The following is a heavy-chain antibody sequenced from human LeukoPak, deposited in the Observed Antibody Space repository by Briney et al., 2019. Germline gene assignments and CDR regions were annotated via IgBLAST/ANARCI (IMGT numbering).Heavy chain of an antibody. Sequence: KPSETLSLTCTVSGGSISSYYWSWIRQPAGKGLEWIGRIYTSGSTNYNPSLKSRVTMSVDTSKNQFSLKLSSVTAADTAVYYCARQVDTAHYYYMDVWGKGTTVTVSS. CDR3: ARQVDTAHYYYMDV. D-gene: IGHD5-18*01. V-gene: IGHV4-4*07. J-gene: IGHJ6*03. CDR2: IYTSGST. CDR1: GGSISSYY.